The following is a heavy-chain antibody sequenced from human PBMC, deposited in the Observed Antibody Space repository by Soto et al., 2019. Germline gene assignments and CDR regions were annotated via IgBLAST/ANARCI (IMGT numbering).Heavy chain of an antibody. D-gene: IGHD6-19*01. Sequence: PAETLSVNCSVADDSRSSSSYYWEWIRQPPVQGLEWIGSIYYSGSTYYNPSLKSRVTISVDTSKNQFSLKLSSVTAADTAVYYCARHPPGSGWHHNYWYFDLWVRGTLVPVSS. CDR1: DDSRSSSSYY. V-gene: IGHV4-39*01. CDR3: ARHPPGSGWHHNYWYFDL. CDR2: IYYSGST. J-gene: IGHJ2*01.